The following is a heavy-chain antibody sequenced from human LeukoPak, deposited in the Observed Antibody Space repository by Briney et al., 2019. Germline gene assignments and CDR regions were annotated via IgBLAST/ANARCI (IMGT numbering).Heavy chain of an antibody. CDR3: AREYSGYDYLNYYYYMDV. Sequence: SETLSLTCTVSGGSISSYYWSWIRQPAGKGLEWIGRIYTSGSTNYNPSLQSRVTMSVDTSKNQFSLKLSSVTAADTAVYYCAREYSGYDYLNYYYYMDVWGKGTTVTVSS. V-gene: IGHV4-4*07. D-gene: IGHD5-12*01. CDR1: GGSISSYY. J-gene: IGHJ6*03. CDR2: IYTSGST.